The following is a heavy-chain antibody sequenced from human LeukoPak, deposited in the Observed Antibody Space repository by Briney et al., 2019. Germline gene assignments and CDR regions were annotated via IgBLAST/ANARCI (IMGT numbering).Heavy chain of an antibody. CDR3: AGGYCSSTSCKPFWFDP. Sequence: GGSLRLSCAASGFTFSYAWMSWVRQAPGKGLEWVSSISSSSSYIYYADSVKGRFTISRDNAKNSLYLQMNSLRAEDTAVYYCAGGYCSSTSCKPFWFDPWGQGTLVTVSS. D-gene: IGHD2-2*01. V-gene: IGHV3-21*01. CDR1: GFTFSYAW. J-gene: IGHJ5*02. CDR2: ISSSSSYI.